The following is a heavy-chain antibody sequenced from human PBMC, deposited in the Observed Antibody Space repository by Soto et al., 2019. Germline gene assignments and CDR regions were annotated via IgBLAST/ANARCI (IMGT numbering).Heavy chain of an antibody. CDR2: IIPIFGTA. D-gene: IGHD3-10*01. CDR1: GGTFSSYA. V-gene: IGHV1-69*13. CDR3: ARSKVRGVINYYYGMDV. J-gene: IGHJ6*02. Sequence: ASVKVSCKASGGTFSSYAISWVRQAPGQGLEWMGGIIPIFGTANYAQKFQGRVTITADESTSTAYMELSSLRSEDTAVYYCARSKVRGVINYYYGMDVWGQGTTVTVYS.